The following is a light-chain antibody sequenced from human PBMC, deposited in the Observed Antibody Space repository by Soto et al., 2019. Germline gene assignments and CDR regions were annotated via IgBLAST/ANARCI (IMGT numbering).Light chain of an antibody. CDR3: QQRSNWPPIT. J-gene: IGKJ5*01. V-gene: IGKV3-11*01. Sequence: EIVLTQSPGTLALSPGDRATLSCRASQSVKTFLVWYQQRPGQPPRLLIHDASHRAAGIPARFSGSGFGADFTLTISSLEPEDAAVYYCQQRSNWPPITFGQGTRLEIK. CDR2: DAS. CDR1: QSVKTF.